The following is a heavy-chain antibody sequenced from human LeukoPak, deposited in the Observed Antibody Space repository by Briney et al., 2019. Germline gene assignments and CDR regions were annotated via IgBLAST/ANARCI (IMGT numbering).Heavy chain of an antibody. D-gene: IGHD3-16*01. CDR3: ARFRWGDYYYYGVDV. Sequence: PGGSLRLSCATSGFTLSSYALNWVRHAPGQGLEWVSAISGSGGTTYYADSVKGRFTISRDTSKNIVYLQLNNLRAEDTAIYYCARFRWGDYYYYGVDVWGQGTTVTVSS. CDR2: ISGSGGTT. J-gene: IGHJ6*02. CDR1: GFTLSSYA. V-gene: IGHV3-23*01.